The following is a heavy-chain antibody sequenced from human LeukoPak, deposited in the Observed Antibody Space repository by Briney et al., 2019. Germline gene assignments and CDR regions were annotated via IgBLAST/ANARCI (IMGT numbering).Heavy chain of an antibody. Sequence: PSETLSLTCAVYGGSFSGYYWSWIRQPPGKGLEWIGEINHSGSTNYNPSLKSRVTISVDTSKYQFSLKLSSVTAADTAVYYCARRIVVVPAASGRGFDPWGQGTLVTVSS. J-gene: IGHJ5*02. CDR3: ARRIVVVPAASGRGFDP. V-gene: IGHV4-34*01. D-gene: IGHD2-2*01. CDR1: GGSFSGYY. CDR2: INHSGST.